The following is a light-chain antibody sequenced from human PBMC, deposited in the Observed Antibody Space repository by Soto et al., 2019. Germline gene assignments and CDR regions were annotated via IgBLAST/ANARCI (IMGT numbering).Light chain of an antibody. Sequence: QSVLTQPPSVSGAPRQRVTISCTGSSSNIGAGYDVHWYQQLPGTAPKLLIYGNSNRPSGVPDRFSGSKSGASASLAITGLQAEDEADYYCQSYDISLTTWVFGGGTQLTGL. CDR1: SSNIGAGYD. CDR2: GNS. J-gene: IGLJ3*02. CDR3: QSYDISLTTWV. V-gene: IGLV1-40*01.